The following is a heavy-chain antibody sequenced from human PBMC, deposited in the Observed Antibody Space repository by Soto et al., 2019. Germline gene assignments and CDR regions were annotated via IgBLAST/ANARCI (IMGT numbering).Heavy chain of an antibody. CDR2: IGTAGDT. J-gene: IGHJ6*02. Sequence: PGESLKISCAASGFTFSSYDMQWVRQATGKGLEWVSAIGTAGDTYYPGSVKGRFTISRENAKNSLYLQMNSLRAGDTAVYYCARSPPGGYHYYYGMDVWGQGTTVTVS. CDR1: GFTFSSYD. D-gene: IGHD3-22*01. CDR3: ARSPPGGYHYYYGMDV. V-gene: IGHV3-13*04.